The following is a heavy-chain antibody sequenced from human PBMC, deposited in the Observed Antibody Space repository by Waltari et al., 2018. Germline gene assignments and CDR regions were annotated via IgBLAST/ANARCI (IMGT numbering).Heavy chain of an antibody. D-gene: IGHD5-18*01. CDR1: GYTFTSYY. V-gene: IGHV1-46*01. CDR2: INLSGGST. CDR3: ARDPHRGYSPGWFDP. J-gene: IGHJ5*02. Sequence: QVQLVQSGAEVKKPGASVKVSCKASGYTFTSYYMHWVRQAPGQGLEWMGIINLSGGSTSYAQKFQGRVTRTRDTSTSTVYMELSSLRSEDTAVYYCARDPHRGYSPGWFDPWGQGTLVTVSS.